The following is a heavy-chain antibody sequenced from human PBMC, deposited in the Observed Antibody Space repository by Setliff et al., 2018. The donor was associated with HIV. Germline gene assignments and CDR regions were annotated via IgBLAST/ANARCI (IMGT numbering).Heavy chain of an antibody. V-gene: IGHV1-46*01. J-gene: IGHJ4*02. CDR1: GYTFTSYY. CDR3: AREDYYDSY. CDR2: INPSSGST. Sequence: GASVKVSCKASGYTFTSYYMHWVRQAPGQGLEWMGIINPSSGSTTYAQKFQGRVTITTDESTSTTYLELSSLRSEDTAVYYCAREDYYDSYWGQGTLVTVSS. D-gene: IGHD3-22*01.